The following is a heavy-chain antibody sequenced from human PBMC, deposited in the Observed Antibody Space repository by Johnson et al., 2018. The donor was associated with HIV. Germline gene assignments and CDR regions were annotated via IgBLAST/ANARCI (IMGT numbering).Heavy chain of an antibody. CDR1: GFTFRSYA. CDR2: ISSDESYI. CDR3: ARDSGGKYYIMDAFDI. J-gene: IGHJ3*02. D-gene: IGHD1-26*01. V-gene: IGHV3-30*04. Sequence: QVQLVESGGGVVQPGRSLRLSCAASGFTFRSYAMHWVRQAPGKGLEWVAVISSDESYIHYGDSVKGRFIVSKDNSKNTLYLQMSSLRAEDTAVYYCARDSGGKYYIMDAFDIWGQGTMVTVSS.